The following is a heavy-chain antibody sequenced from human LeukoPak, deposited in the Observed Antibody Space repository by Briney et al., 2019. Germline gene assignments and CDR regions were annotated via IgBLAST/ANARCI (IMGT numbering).Heavy chain of an antibody. J-gene: IGHJ4*02. CDR3: ARGGAITRGHLDY. D-gene: IGHD3-10*01. CDR1: GFTFSSYA. V-gene: IGHV3-23*01. CDR2: ISASGGST. Sequence: GGSLRLSCAASGFTFSSYAMSWVRQAPGKGLEWVSAISASGGSTFYADSVKGRFTISRDNSKNTLYLQMNSLRAEDTAVYYCARGGAITRGHLDYWGQGTLVTVSS.